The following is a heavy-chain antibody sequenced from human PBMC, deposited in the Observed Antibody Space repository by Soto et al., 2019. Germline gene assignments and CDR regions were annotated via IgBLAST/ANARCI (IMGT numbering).Heavy chain of an antibody. Sequence: QVQLVQSGAEVKKPGASVKVSCKASGYTFTSYGISWVRQAPGQGLEWMGWISTYNGNTKYAQKLQGRVSMTTDTAASTAYMERRSLRSDDTAVFYCAREMVRGVGSDHCGQGTLVTVSA. J-gene: IGHJ4*02. CDR1: GYTFTSYG. V-gene: IGHV1-18*01. CDR3: AREMVRGVGSDH. CDR2: ISTYNGNT. D-gene: IGHD3-10*01.